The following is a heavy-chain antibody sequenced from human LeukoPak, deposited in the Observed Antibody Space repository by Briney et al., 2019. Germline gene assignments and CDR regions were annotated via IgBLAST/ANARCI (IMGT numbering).Heavy chain of an antibody. V-gene: IGHV3-23*01. CDR1: GFIVSDNY. Sequence: TGGSLRLSCAASGFIVSDNYMSWVRQAPGKGLECVASISRNSGAYTYYAASVKGRFTISRDNSRSTLYLQMNGLRAEDTAVYYCSKKGQNGDYGKPDWGQGTLVTVSS. J-gene: IGHJ4*02. CDR2: ISRNSGAYT. CDR3: SKKGQNGDYGKPD. D-gene: IGHD4-17*01.